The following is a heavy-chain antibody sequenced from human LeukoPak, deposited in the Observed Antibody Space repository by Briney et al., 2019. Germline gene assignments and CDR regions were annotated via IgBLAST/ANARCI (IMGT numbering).Heavy chain of an antibody. V-gene: IGHV1-2*02. J-gene: IGHJ4*02. CDR1: GYTFTGYY. CDR2: INPNSGGT. CDR3: ASWESSIAARGPTFDY. Sequence: ASVKVSCKASGYTFTGYYMHWVRQAPGQGLEWMGWINPNSGGTNYAQKFQGRVTMTRDTSISTAYMELSRLRSDDTAVYYCASWESSIAARGPTFDYWGQGTLVTVSS. D-gene: IGHD6-6*01.